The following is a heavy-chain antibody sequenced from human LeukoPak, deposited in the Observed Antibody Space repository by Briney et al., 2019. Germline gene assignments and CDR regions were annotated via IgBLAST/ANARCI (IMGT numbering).Heavy chain of an antibody. CDR2: ISSRSNTI. CDR1: GFTFSSYS. D-gene: IGHD2-15*01. Sequence: GGSLRLSCAASGFTFSSYSMNWVRQAPGKGLEWVSYISSRSNTIYYADSVKGRFTISRDNAKNSLYLQMNSLRAEDTAVYYCARATGGYCSGGSCYEDYWGQGTLVTVSS. CDR3: ARATGGYCSGGSCYEDY. J-gene: IGHJ4*02. V-gene: IGHV3-48*04.